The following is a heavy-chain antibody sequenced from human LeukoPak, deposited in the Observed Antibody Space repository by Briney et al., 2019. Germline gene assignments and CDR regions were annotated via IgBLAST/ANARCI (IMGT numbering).Heavy chain of an antibody. Sequence: ASVKVSCKASGYTFTSYDINWVRQATGQGLEWMGWINPNSGGTNYAQKLQGRVTMTTDTSTSTAYMELRSLRSDDTAVYYCASNHHTYYYDSSGYYSMYYWGQGTLVTVSS. J-gene: IGHJ4*02. CDR2: INPNSGGT. D-gene: IGHD3-22*01. CDR3: ASNHHTYYYDSSGYYSMYY. CDR1: GYTFTSYD. V-gene: IGHV1-18*01.